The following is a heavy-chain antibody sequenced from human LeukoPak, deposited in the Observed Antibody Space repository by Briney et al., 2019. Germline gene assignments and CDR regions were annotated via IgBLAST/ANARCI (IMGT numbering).Heavy chain of an antibody. J-gene: IGHJ4*02. D-gene: IGHD3-10*01. CDR1: GGSISSGGYY. V-gene: IGHV4-39*01. Sequence: SQTLSLTCTVSGGSISSGGYYWGWIRQPPGKGLEWIGSIYYSGGTYYNPSLKSRVTISVDTSKNQFSLKLSSVTAADTAVYYCARAAPRGVINPADYWGQGTLVTVSS. CDR3: ARAAPRGVINPADY. CDR2: IYYSGGT.